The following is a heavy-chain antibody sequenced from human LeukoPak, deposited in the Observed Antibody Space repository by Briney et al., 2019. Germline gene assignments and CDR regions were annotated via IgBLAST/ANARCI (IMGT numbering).Heavy chain of an antibody. CDR2: IYTSGST. Sequence: SETLSLTCTVSGGSISSYYWSWIRQPPGKGLEWIGYIYTSGSTNYNPSLKSRVTISVDTSKNQFSLKLSSVTAADTAVYYCARVCRIAAAGYFDYWGQGTLVTVSS. V-gene: IGHV4-4*09. CDR1: GGSISSYY. J-gene: IGHJ4*02. CDR3: ARVCRIAAAGYFDY. D-gene: IGHD6-13*01.